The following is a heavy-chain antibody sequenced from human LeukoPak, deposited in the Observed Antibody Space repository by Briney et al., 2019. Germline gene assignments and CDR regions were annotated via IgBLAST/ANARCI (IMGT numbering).Heavy chain of an antibody. CDR1: GYNFTTYW. J-gene: IGHJ3*02. CDR2: IYPSDSNA. D-gene: IGHD3-22*01. Sequence: GESLKISCKGSGYNFTTYWIAWVRQMPGKGLEWMGIIYPSDSNARYSPSFQGQVTISADKSISTAYLQWSSLKASDTAMYYCARLAGYYDRGAFDIWGQGTMVTVSS. CDR3: ARLAGYYDRGAFDI. V-gene: IGHV5-51*01.